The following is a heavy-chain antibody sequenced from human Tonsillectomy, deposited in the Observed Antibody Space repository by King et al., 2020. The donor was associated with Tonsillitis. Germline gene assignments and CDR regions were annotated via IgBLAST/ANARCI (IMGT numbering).Heavy chain of an antibody. V-gene: IGHV5-51*01. CDR3: ARHSSIWSGAITDRAAFDI. D-gene: IGHD3-3*01. CDR1: GYTFSIYW. J-gene: IGHJ3*02. CDR2: IYPGDSDT. Sequence: VQLVESGAEVKKPGESLKISCQASGYTFSIYWIAWVRQLPGKGLECMGFIYPGDSDTRYSPSFEGQFTITADRSTSTAYLSWSSLKASDTAMYFCARHSSIWSGAITDRAAFDIWGQGTMVSVSS.